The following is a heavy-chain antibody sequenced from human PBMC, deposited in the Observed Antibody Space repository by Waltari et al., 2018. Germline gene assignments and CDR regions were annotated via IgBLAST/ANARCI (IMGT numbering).Heavy chain of an antibody. CDR2: RKQDGSEK. CDR3: ARGDIVVVPAANFDY. Sequence: EVQLVESGGGLVQPGGSLRLSCAASGFTFSSYWMSWVRQAPGKGLEWVANRKQDGSEKYYVDSVKGRFTISRDNAKNSLYLQMNSLRAEDTAVYYCARGDIVVVPAANFDYWGQGTLVTVSS. D-gene: IGHD2-2*01. V-gene: IGHV3-7*01. J-gene: IGHJ4*02. CDR1: GFTFSSYW.